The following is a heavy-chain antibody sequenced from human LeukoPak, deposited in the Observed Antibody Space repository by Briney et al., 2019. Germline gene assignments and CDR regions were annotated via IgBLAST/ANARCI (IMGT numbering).Heavy chain of an antibody. J-gene: IGHJ3*02. CDR3: AILGILGSHGAFDI. CDR1: GFTFSSYW. D-gene: IGHD7-27*01. Sequence: GGSLRLSCAASGFTFSSYWMSWVRQAPGKGLEWVANIKQDGGEKYYVDSVKGRFTISRDNAKNSLYLQMSSLRAEDTAVYYCAILGILGSHGAFDIWGQGTMVTVSS. CDR2: IKQDGGEK. V-gene: IGHV3-7*01.